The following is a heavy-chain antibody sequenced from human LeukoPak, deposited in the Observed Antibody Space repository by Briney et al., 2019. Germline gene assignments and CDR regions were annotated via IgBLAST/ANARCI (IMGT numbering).Heavy chain of an antibody. Sequence: GGSLRLSCAASGFTFSSYGMNWVRQAPGKGLEWVAVISYDGSNKYYADSVKGRFTISRDNSKNTLYLQMNSLRAEDTAVYYCAKDRVPYKISGPFDYWGQGTLVTVSS. CDR1: GFTFSSYG. D-gene: IGHD1-1*01. CDR2: ISYDGSNK. CDR3: AKDRVPYKISGPFDY. V-gene: IGHV3-30*18. J-gene: IGHJ4*02.